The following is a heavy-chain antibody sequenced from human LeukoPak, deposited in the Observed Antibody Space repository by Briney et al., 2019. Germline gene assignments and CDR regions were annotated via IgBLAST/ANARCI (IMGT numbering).Heavy chain of an antibody. CDR3: ARRIPRYDGRNYFDY. J-gene: IGHJ4*02. V-gene: IGHV4-59*01. CDR1: GGSFSTYY. D-gene: IGHD4-23*01. Sequence: SETLSLTCTVSGGSFSTYYWSWIRQPPGKGLEWIGYIYYSGTTNYNPSLKSRITMSVDTSTNQFSLTLNSVTAADTAVYYCARRIPRYDGRNYFDYWGQGTLVTVSS. CDR2: IYYSGTT.